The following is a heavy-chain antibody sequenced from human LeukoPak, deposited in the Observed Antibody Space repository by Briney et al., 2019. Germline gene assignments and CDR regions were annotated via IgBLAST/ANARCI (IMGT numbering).Heavy chain of an antibody. CDR2: ISWNSGRI. J-gene: IGHJ3*02. CDR3: ARYYGDYDAFDI. Sequence: GWSLRLSCAASVFTFDEYVMHWVRQAPGKGLEWVSGISWNSGRIGYADSVNGRFTISRDNAKNSLYLQMNSLRAEDMALYYCARYYGDYDAFDIWGQGTMVTVSS. CDR1: VFTFDEYV. D-gene: IGHD4-17*01. V-gene: IGHV3-9*03.